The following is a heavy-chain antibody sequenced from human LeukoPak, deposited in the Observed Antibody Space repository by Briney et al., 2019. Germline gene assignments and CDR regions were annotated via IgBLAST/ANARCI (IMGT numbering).Heavy chain of an antibody. CDR3: AKDVVANYYVYYGMDV. J-gene: IGHJ6*02. D-gene: IGHD3-10*02. V-gene: IGHV3-30*18. Sequence: GGSLRLSCSASGFNFSTYGMHWVRQAPGKGLEWVAVTSFDETYKFYSDSVKGRFSISRDNSKNTLYLQMNSLGVEDTAIYFCAKDVVANYYVYYGMDVWGQGTTVTVSS. CDR2: TSFDETYK. CDR1: GFNFSTYG.